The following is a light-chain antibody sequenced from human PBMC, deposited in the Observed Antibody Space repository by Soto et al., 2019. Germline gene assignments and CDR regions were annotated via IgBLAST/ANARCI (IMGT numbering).Light chain of an antibody. J-gene: IGKJ2*01. V-gene: IGKV3-20*01. CDR2: GAS. CDR3: QQYGSSPRRYT. CDR1: QSVRSSY. Sequence: EIVLTQSPGTLSLSPGERATLSCRASQSVRSSYLAWYQQKPDQAPRLLIYGASSRATGIPDRFSGNGPGTDFTLTISRLEPEDSAVYYCQQYGSSPRRYTFGQGTKLEIK.